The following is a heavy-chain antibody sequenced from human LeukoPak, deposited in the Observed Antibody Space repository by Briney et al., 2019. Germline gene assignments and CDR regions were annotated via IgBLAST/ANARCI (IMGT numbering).Heavy chain of an antibody. J-gene: IGHJ3*02. V-gene: IGHV3-7*04. D-gene: IGHD3-22*01. Sequence: PGGSLRLSCAASGFTFNNYAMNWVRQAPGKGLEWVASIKQGESERYYVDSVNGRFTISRDNAKNSLYLQMNSLRAEDTAVYYCARGDNSAFDIWGQGTMVTVSS. CDR3: ARGDNSAFDI. CDR2: IKQGESER. CDR1: GFTFNNYA.